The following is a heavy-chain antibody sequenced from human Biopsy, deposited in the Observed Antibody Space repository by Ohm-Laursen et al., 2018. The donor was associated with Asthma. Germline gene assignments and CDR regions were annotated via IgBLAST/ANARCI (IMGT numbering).Heavy chain of an antibody. CDR3: ARSDCGSGGYCYIPFYF. Sequence: SLRLSCAASGFAFSSYGMHWVRQAPGKGLEWVALISNDGSSKYYADSVKGRFTISRDISKNTLYLQMNSLRAEDTAVYYCARSDCGSGGYCYIPFYFWGQGTLVTVSS. D-gene: IGHD2-21*02. CDR1: GFAFSSYG. J-gene: IGHJ4*02. CDR2: ISNDGSSK. V-gene: IGHV3-30*03.